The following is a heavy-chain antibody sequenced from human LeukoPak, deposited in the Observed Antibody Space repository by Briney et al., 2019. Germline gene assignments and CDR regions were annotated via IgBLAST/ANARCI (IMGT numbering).Heavy chain of an antibody. D-gene: IGHD5-12*01. V-gene: IGHV3-48*04. Sequence: GGSLRLSCAASGFTFSSYSMNWVRQAPGKGLEWVSYISSSSSTIYYADSVKGRFTISRDNAKNSLYLQMNSLRAEDTAVYYCASLYGGYDYWGQGTLVTVSS. J-gene: IGHJ4*02. CDR3: ASLYGGYDY. CDR1: GFTFSSYS. CDR2: ISSSSSTI.